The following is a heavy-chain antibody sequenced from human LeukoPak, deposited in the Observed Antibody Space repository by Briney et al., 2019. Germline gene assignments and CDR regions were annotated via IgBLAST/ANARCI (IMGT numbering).Heavy chain of an antibody. V-gene: IGHV3-21*01. CDR1: GFTFSSYS. CDR2: ISSSSSYI. J-gene: IGHJ5*01. Sequence: PGGSLRLSCAAPGFTFSSYSMNWVRQAPGKGLEWVSSISSSSSYIYYADSVKGRFTISRDNAKNSLYLQMNSLRAEDTAVYYCVRDMAPNGKVWFDSWGQGTLVTVSS. CDR3: VRDMAPNGKVWFDS. D-gene: IGHD2-8*01.